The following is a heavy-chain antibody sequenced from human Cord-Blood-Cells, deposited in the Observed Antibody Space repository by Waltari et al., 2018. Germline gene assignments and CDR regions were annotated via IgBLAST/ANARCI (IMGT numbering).Heavy chain of an antibody. CDR1: GYTFTGYY. J-gene: IGHJ6*02. Sequence: QVQLVQSGAEVKKPGASVKVSCKASGYTFTGYYMHWVRQAPGQGLEWRGWINPNGGGTNYAQKFQGWVTMTRDTSISTAYMELSRLRSDDTAVYYCARSGYSSSWYTYYYGMDVWGQGTTVTVSS. V-gene: IGHV1-2*04. D-gene: IGHD6-13*01. CDR2: INPNGGGT. CDR3: ARSGYSSSWYTYYYGMDV.